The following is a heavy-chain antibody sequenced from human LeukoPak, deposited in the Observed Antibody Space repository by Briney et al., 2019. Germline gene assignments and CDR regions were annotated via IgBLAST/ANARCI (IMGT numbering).Heavy chain of an antibody. CDR2: IYYSGST. CDR3: ARQSSSSKPPLPYYFDY. V-gene: IGHV4-39*01. CDR1: GGSISSYY. Sequence: SETLSLTCTVSGGSISSYYWSWIRQPPGKGLEWIGSIYYSGSTYYNPSLKSRVTISVDTSKNQFSLKLSSVTAADTAVYYCARQSSSSKPPLPYYFDYWGQGTLVTVSS. J-gene: IGHJ4*02. D-gene: IGHD6-13*01.